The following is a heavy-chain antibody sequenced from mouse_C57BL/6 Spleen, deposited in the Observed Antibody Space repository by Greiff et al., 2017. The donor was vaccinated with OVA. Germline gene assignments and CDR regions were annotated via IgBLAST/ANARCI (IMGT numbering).Heavy chain of an antibody. J-gene: IGHJ4*01. Sequence: VQLKESGAELVRPGASVKLSCTASGFNIKDDYMHWVKQRPEQGLEWIGWIDPENGDTEYASKFQGKATITADTSSNTAYLQLSSLTSEDTAVYYCTRSAAVVATGRYYYAMDYWGQGTSVTVSS. V-gene: IGHV14-4*01. CDR1: GFNIKDDY. CDR3: TRSAAVVATGRYYYAMDY. CDR2: IDPENGDT. D-gene: IGHD1-1*01.